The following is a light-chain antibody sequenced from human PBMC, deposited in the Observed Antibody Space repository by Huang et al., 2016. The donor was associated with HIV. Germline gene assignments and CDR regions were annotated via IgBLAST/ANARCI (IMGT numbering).Light chain of an antibody. J-gene: IGKJ2*01. CDR2: GAS. CDR3: HQYGRSPPT. Sequence: EIVLTQSPGTLSLSPGERATLSCRANQTVTRRSLAWYQQRPGQAPRLLISGASSRATGIPDRFSGCGSGTDFALTISGLEPEDFVIYYCHQYGRSPPTFGRGTKLEIK. V-gene: IGKV3-20*01. CDR1: QTVTRRS.